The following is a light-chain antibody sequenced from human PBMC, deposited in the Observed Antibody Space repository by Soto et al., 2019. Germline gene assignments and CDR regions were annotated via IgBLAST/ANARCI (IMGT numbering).Light chain of an antibody. CDR2: KAS. V-gene: IGKV1-5*03. CDR1: QSISSW. CDR3: KQYNCSPFT. Sequence: DIQMTQSPSTLSASVGDRVTITCRASQSISSWLAWYQQKPGKAPKLLIYKASSLESGVPSRFSGSGSGTESTLPIRTRHPNVFASYSAKQYNCSPFTSAPGTKGNIK. J-gene: IGKJ3*01.